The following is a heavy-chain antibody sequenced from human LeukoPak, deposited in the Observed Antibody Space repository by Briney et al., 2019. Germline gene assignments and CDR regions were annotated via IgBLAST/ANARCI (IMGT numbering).Heavy chain of an antibody. CDR3: ATQAVDTAMVTGWFDP. D-gene: IGHD5-18*01. J-gene: IGHJ5*02. V-gene: IGHV4-59*08. Sequence: PSETLSLTCTVSGGSISSYYWSWIRQPPGKGLEWIGYIYYSWSTNYNPSLKGRVTISVDTSKNQFSLKLSSVTAADTAVYYCATQAVDTAMVTGWFDPWGQGTLVTVSS. CDR2: IYYSWST. CDR1: GGSISSYY.